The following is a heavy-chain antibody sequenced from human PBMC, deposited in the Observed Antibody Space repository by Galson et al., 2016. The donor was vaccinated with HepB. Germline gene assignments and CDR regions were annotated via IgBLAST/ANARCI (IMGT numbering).Heavy chain of an antibody. CDR2: IDERNDNR. D-gene: IGHD2-2*01. CDR3: ARSSSAWMSDCLDS. V-gene: IGHV3-74*01. J-gene: IGHJ4*02. Sequence: SLRLSCAASGFTFSSYWMHWVRQVPGKGLEWVSTIDERNDNRWSAVSVEGRFSISRDNSMNTLYLQMDTLKPEDTAVYYCARSSSAWMSDCLDSWGQGTLVIVSS. CDR1: GFTFSSYW.